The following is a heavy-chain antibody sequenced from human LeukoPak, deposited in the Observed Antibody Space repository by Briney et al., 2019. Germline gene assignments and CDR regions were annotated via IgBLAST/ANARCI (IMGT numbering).Heavy chain of an antibody. V-gene: IGHV4-61*02. CDR3: ERERIYSNESFDP. J-gene: IGHJ5*02. D-gene: IGHD4-11*01. CDR1: VGSISSGSYY. CDR2: IYTSGNT. Sequence: PSDTLSLTCTVSVGSISSGSYYWSWIRQPAGKGLEWIGRIYTSGNTNYNPSLKSRVTTSVDTTKNQFSLKLRSVAAADTAVYYCERERIYSNESFDPWGQGTLVTVSS.